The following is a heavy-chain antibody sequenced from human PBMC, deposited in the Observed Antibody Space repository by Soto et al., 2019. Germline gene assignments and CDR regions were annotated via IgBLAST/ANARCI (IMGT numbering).Heavy chain of an antibody. CDR1: GFTFSSYA. V-gene: IGHV3-30-3*01. CDR3: ARDENTAMVHYFDY. Sequence: PXGSLRLSCSAAGFTFSSYAMHWVRQAPGKGLDWVAVISEDGSTKYYADSVKGRFTFSRDNSKNTLYLQMNSLRAEDTAMYYCARDENTAMVHYFDYWGQGTLVTVSS. D-gene: IGHD5-18*01. CDR2: ISEDGSTK. J-gene: IGHJ4*02.